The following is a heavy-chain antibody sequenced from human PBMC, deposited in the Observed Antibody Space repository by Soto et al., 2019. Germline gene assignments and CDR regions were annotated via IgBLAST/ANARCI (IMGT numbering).Heavy chain of an antibody. J-gene: IGHJ4*02. CDR3: ARDKDWAFDY. Sequence: GGSLRLSCVASGFTFSSYSMVWVRQAPGKGLEWISYIFATSTTIYYADSVKGRFTVSRDNTQNSLFLLMNSLRAEDTAIYYCARDKDWAFDYWGQGTLVTVSS. CDR1: GFTFSSYS. CDR2: IFATSTTI. D-gene: IGHD3-9*01. V-gene: IGHV3-48*04.